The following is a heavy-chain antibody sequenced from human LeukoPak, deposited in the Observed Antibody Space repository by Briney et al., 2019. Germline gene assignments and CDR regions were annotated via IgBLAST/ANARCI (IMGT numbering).Heavy chain of an antibody. CDR3: ARSYGIDAFDI. J-gene: IGHJ3*02. CDR1: GFTFSSYD. CDR2: IGTAGDP. V-gene: IGHV3-13*05. Sequence: GGSLRLSCTASGFTFSSYDMHWVRQATGKGLEWVSAIGTAGDPYYPGPVKGRFTISRENAKNSLYLQMNSLRAGDTAVYYCARSYGIDAFDIWGQGTMVTVSS. D-gene: IGHD2-8*01.